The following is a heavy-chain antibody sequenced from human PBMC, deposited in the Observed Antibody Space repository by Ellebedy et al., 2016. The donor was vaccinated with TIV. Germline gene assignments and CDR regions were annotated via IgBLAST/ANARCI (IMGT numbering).Heavy chain of an antibody. Sequence: GSLRLXXTVSGGSISSYYWSWIRQPPGKGLEWIGYIYYSGSTNYTPSLKSRVTISVDTSKNQFSLKLSSVTAADTAMYYCARHRPEQWLVPMGPFDYWGQGTLVTVSS. CDR1: GGSISSYY. CDR3: ARHRPEQWLVPMGPFDY. V-gene: IGHV4-59*08. D-gene: IGHD6-19*01. J-gene: IGHJ4*02. CDR2: IYYSGST.